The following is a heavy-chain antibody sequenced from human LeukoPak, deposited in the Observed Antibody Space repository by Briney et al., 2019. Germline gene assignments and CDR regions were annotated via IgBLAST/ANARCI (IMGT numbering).Heavy chain of an antibody. CDR1: GGSISSYY. V-gene: IGHV4-59*08. CDR3: ARHTYYGSGSYYLLFDY. J-gene: IGHJ4*02. D-gene: IGHD3-10*01. CDR2: IYYSGST. Sequence: PSETLSLTCTVSGGSISSYYWSWIRQPPGKGLEWIGYIYYSGSTNYNPSLKSRVTISVDTSKNQFSLKLSSVTAADTALYYCARHTYYGSGSYYLLFDYWGQGTLVTVSS.